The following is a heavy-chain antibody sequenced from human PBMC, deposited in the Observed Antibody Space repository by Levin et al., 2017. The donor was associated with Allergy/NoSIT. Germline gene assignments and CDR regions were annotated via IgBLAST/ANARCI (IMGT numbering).Heavy chain of an antibody. J-gene: IGHJ4*02. Sequence: ASVKVSCKASGYTITNYGFTWVRQAPGQGLEWMGWIIGYNGNTNLAQNLQGRVTMTRDTSTSTAYMELRSLRSDDTAVYYCAGGYSYRYYFDFWGQGTLVTVSS. CDR3: AGGYSYRYYFDF. V-gene: IGHV1-18*01. D-gene: IGHD5-18*01. CDR1: GYTITNYG. CDR2: IIGYNGNT.